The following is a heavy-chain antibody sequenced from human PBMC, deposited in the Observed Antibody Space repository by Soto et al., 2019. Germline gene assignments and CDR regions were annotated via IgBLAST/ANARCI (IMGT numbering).Heavy chain of an antibody. D-gene: IGHD2-2*01. CDR1: GFTVDDYT. CDR2: ISWDGGST. Sequence: EVQLVESGGVVVQPGGSLRLSCAASGFTVDDYTMHWVRQAPGKGLEWVSLISWDGGSTYYADSVKGPFTISRDNSKNSLYLQMTSLRTEDTALYYCAKDIVPRWRPADMGDDGMDVWGQGTTVTVSS. J-gene: IGHJ6*02. V-gene: IGHV3-43*01. CDR3: AKDIVPRWRPADMGDDGMDV.